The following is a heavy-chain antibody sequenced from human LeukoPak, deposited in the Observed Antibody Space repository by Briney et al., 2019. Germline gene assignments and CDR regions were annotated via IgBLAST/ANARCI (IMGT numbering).Heavy chain of an antibody. D-gene: IGHD6-13*01. V-gene: IGHV3-21*01. CDR3: ARDSSSWSRGGD. J-gene: IGHJ4*02. Sequence: KSGGSLRLSCAASGFTFSSYEMNWVRQAPGKGLEWVSSISSSSSYIYYADSVKGRFTISRDNAKNSLYLQMNSLRAEDTAVYYCARDSSSWSRGGDWGQGTLITVSS. CDR2: ISSSSSYI. CDR1: GFTFSSYE.